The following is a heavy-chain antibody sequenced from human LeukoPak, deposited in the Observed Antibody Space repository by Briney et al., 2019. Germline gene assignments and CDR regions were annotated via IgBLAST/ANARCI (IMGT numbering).Heavy chain of an antibody. V-gene: IGHV3-30*02. CDR2: ISHDGLEV. CDR1: GFTFSSYG. Sequence: GGSLRLSCAASGFTFSSYGFHWVRQAPGKGLECVAFISHDGLEVKIADSVKGRFTISRDNSKNILNLRLDSLRPEDTAVYYCAKDPNGDYIGAFDIWGQGTMVTVSS. D-gene: IGHD4-17*01. J-gene: IGHJ3*02. CDR3: AKDPNGDYIGAFDI.